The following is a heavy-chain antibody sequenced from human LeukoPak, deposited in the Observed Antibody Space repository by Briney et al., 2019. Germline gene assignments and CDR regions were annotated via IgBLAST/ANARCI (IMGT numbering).Heavy chain of an antibody. D-gene: IGHD1-26*01. J-gene: IGHJ4*02. CDR2: INAGNGNT. Sequence: GASVKVSCKASGYTFTSYAMHWVRQAPGQRLEWMGWINAGNGNTKYSQEFQGRVTITRDTSASTAYMELSSLRSEDMAVYYCARSSIRWELLGFDYWGQGTLVTVSS. CDR1: GYTFTSYA. CDR3: ARSSIRWELLGFDY. V-gene: IGHV1-3*03.